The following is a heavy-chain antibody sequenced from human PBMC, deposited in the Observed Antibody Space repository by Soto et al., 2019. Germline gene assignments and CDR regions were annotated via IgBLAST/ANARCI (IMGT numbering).Heavy chain of an antibody. D-gene: IGHD3-3*01. V-gene: IGHV4-61*01. CDR2: IYYSGST. CDR1: GGSVSSGSYY. CDR3: ASLRITIFGVVTLSFDY. Sequence: QVQLQESGPGLVKPSETLSLTCTVSGGSVSSGSYYWSWIRQPPGKGLEWIGYIYYSGSTNYNPALRRRITILVETSKKQYPPKLSSVTAADTSVYYCASLRITIFGVVTLSFDYWGQGTLVTVSS. J-gene: IGHJ4*02.